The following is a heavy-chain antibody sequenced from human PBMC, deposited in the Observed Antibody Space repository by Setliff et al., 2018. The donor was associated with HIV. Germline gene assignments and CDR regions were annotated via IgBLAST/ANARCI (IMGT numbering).Heavy chain of an antibody. V-gene: IGHV4-34*01. CDR1: CGSFSGYY. J-gene: IGHJ4*02. CDR2: INSGGST. Sequence: SETLSLTCAVYCGSFSGYYWTWIRQPPGEGLEWIGDINSGGSTHHNSSLKSRVAISVDTSKNQFSLKVTSVTAADTAVYYCARAYSTGWVDFWGQGTLVTVSS. CDR3: ARAYSTGWVDF. D-gene: IGHD6-19*01.